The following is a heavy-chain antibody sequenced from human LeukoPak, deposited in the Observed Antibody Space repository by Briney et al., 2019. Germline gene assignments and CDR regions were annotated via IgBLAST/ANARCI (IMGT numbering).Heavy chain of an antibody. D-gene: IGHD3-10*01. CDR1: GYTFTGYY. V-gene: IGHV1-69*05. CDR2: IIPIFGTA. CDR3: ASGENYYYYMDV. J-gene: IGHJ6*03. Sequence: ASVKVSCKASGYTFTGYYMHWVRQAPGQGLEWMGGIIPIFGTANYAQKFQGRVTITTDESTSTAYMELSSLRSEDTAVYYCASGENYYYYMDVWGKGTTVTVSS.